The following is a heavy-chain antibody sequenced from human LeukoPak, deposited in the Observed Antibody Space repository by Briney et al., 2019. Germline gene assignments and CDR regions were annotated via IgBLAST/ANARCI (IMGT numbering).Heavy chain of an antibody. CDR3: AREGVRYDSTGYYYYDYFDY. D-gene: IGHD3-22*01. CDR1: GFTFDDYG. CDR2: INWNGGST. Sequence: GGSLRLSCAASGFTFDDYGMSWARQAPGKGLEWVSGINWNGGSTGYADSVKGRFTIFRDNAKNSLYLQMNSLRAEDTALYYCAREGVRYDSTGYYYYDYFDYWGQGTLVTVSS. V-gene: IGHV3-20*04. J-gene: IGHJ4*02.